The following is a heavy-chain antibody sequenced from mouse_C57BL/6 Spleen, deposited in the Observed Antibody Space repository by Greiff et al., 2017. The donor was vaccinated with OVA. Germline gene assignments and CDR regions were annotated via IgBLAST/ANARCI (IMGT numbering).Heavy chain of an antibody. CDR3: AIDGRFDD. D-gene: IGHD1-1*01. CDR2: IDPSASYT. V-gene: IGHV1-50*01. J-gene: IGHJ2*01. CDR1: GYTFTSFR. Sequence: KESCTAFGYTFTSFRMQWVKQRPGQGLEWIGEIDPSASYTNYNQKFKGKATLTVDTSSSTAYLQLSSLTSEDSAVYYCAIDGRFDDWGQGTTLTVSS.